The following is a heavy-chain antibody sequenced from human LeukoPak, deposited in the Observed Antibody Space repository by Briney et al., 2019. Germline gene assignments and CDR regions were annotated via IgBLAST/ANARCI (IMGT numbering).Heavy chain of an antibody. Sequence: GGSLRLSCAASGFTFSDYYMSWIRQAPGKGLEWVSYISGSGSTIYYADSVKGRFTISRDNAKNSLYLQMNSLRAEDTAVYYCARDQNYGTIDYWGQGTLVTVSS. J-gene: IGHJ4*02. D-gene: IGHD3-10*01. CDR3: ARDQNYGTIDY. V-gene: IGHV3-11*01. CDR1: GFTFSDYY. CDR2: ISGSGSTI.